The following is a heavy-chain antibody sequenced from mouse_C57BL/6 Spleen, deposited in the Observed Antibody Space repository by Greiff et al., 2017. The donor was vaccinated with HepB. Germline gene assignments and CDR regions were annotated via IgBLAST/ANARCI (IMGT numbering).Heavy chain of an antibody. V-gene: IGHV5-17*01. Sequence: EVQLVESGGGLVKPGGSLKLSCAASGFTFSDYGMHWVRQAPEKGLEWVAYISSGSSTIYYADTVKGRCTISRDNAKNTLFLQMTSLRSEDTAMYYCARDYGSSYWYFDVWGTGTTVTVSS. D-gene: IGHD1-1*01. CDR2: ISSGSSTI. CDR1: GFTFSDYG. CDR3: ARDYGSSYWYFDV. J-gene: IGHJ1*03.